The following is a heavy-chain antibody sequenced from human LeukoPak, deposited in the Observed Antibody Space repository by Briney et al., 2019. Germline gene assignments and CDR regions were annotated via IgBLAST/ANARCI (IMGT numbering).Heavy chain of an antibody. D-gene: IGHD4-11*01. CDR3: ARGDYSPGKWFDP. V-gene: IGHV4-31*03. CDR2: IYYSGST. Sequence: PSQNLSLNCTVSGVSISSGGYYWSWIRQHPGKGLEWIGYIYYSGSTYYNPSLKSRVTISVDTSKNQLSLKLSSVAAADTAVYYCARGDYSPGKWFDPWGQGTLVTVSS. CDR1: GVSISSGGYY. J-gene: IGHJ5*02.